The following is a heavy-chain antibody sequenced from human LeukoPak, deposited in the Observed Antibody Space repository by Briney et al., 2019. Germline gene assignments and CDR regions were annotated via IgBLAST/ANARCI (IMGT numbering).Heavy chain of an antibody. D-gene: IGHD1-26*01. Sequence: SGPTLVNPTQTLTLTCTFSGFSLSTSGGGVSVGWIRQPPGKALEWLALIYWNDDERYSQSLKSRLTITKDTSKNQVVLTMTNMDPVDTATYYCARRIRSGTYFDYWGQGTLVTVSS. CDR3: ARRIRSGTYFDY. J-gene: IGHJ4*02. CDR1: GFSLSTSGGGVS. V-gene: IGHV2-5*01. CDR2: IYWNDDE.